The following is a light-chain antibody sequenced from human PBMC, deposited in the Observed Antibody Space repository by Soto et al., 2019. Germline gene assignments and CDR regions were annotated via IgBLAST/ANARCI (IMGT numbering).Light chain of an antibody. V-gene: IGKV1-33*01. CDR3: QQYDNLLT. CDR2: DAS. J-gene: IGKJ3*01. CDR1: QDISNY. Sequence: DIQMTQSPSSLSASVGDRVTITCQASQDISNYLNWYQQKPGKAPKLLIYDASNLETGVPSRFSGSGSGTDFTFTISSLRTEDIATYYCQQYDNLLTFGPGTKVDIK.